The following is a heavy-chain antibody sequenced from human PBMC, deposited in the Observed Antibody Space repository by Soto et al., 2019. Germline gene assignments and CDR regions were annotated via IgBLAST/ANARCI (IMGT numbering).Heavy chain of an antibody. Sequence: GGSLRLSCAASGFTFSSYWMHWVRQAPGKGLVWVSRMNEDGGTTDYADSVKGRFTISRDNAKNTLYLQMNSLRVEDTAVYYCASGLSGRADVWGQGTTVTVSS. CDR1: GFTFSSYW. D-gene: IGHD3-10*01. CDR2: MNEDGGTT. CDR3: ASGLSGRADV. V-gene: IGHV3-74*01. J-gene: IGHJ6*02.